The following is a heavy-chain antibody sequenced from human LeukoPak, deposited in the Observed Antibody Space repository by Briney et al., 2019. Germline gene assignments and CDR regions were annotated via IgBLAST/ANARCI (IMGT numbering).Heavy chain of an antibody. CDR3: ARAFDYNWFNP. D-gene: IGHD3-9*01. J-gene: IGHJ5*02. Sequence: PSETLSLTCAVSNYSISSGFYWAWVQQPPGKGLEWIGNIYYSGSTYCNPSLKSRIIISVDTSKNQFSLKLRSVTAADTAVYYCARAFDYNWFNPWGQGTLVTVSS. CDR1: NYSISSGFY. CDR2: IYYSGST. V-gene: IGHV4-38-2*01.